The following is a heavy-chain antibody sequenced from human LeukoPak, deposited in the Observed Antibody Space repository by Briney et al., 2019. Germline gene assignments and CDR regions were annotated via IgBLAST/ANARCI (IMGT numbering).Heavy chain of an antibody. CDR2: ISYDGSNK. CDR3: ARDKAAYCGGGSCP. J-gene: IGHJ5*02. CDR1: GFTFSSYA. V-gene: IGHV3-30-3*01. D-gene: IGHD2-21*01. Sequence: GGSLRVYCAASGFTFSSYAMHWVRQAPGKGLEWVAVISYDGSNKYYADSVKGRFTISRDNSKNTLYLQMNSLRAEDTAVYYCARDKAAYCGGGSCPWGQGTLVTVSS.